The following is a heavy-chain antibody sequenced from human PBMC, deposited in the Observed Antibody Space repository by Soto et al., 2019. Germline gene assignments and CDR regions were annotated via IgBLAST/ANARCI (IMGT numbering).Heavy chain of an antibody. Sequence: AASVKVSCKASGYTFTGYYMHWVRQATGQGLEWIGWMNPYSGNTGYAQKFQGRVTVTRNTSISTVYMELSGLRPDDTAVYYCARRKERSGPHYFDYWGQGSQVTVSS. CDR1: GYTFTGYY. D-gene: IGHD6-25*01. J-gene: IGHJ4*02. V-gene: IGHV1-8*02. CDR3: ARRKERSGPHYFDY. CDR2: MNPYSGNT.